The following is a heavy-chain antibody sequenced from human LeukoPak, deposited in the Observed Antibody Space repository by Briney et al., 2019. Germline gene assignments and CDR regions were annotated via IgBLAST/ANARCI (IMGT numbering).Heavy chain of an antibody. D-gene: IGHD6-13*01. CDR3: ARFPFAPYSNSWYEVDY. CDR1: GYTFTVYY. CDR2: INPNSGGT. V-gene: IGHV1-2*02. Sequence: ASVKVSCKASGYTFTVYYMHWVRQAPGQGLEWMGWINPNSGGTNYAQKFQGRVTMTRDTSINTAYMELSRLRSDDTAVYYCARFPFAPYSNSWYEVDYWGQGTLVTVSS. J-gene: IGHJ4*02.